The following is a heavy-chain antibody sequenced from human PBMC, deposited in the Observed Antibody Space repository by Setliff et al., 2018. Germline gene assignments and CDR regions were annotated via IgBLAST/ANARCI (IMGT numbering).Heavy chain of an antibody. CDR3: ARSETCHSTHCSPYDY. Sequence: GVSLRLSCAASGFTFRSYEMNWVRQTPGKGLEWVSYINSGGSETYYGGSVKGRFTISRDNAENSLYLQMNSLRAEDTAVYYCARSETCHSTHCSPYDYWGQGTPVTVSS. V-gene: IGHV3-48*03. CDR2: INSGGSET. CDR1: GFTFRSYE. J-gene: IGHJ4*02. D-gene: IGHD2-2*01.